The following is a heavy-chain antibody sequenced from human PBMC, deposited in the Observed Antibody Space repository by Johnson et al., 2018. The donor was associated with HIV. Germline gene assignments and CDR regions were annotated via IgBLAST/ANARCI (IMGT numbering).Heavy chain of an antibody. CDR1: GFPFSSYG. CDR2: MWYDGSNK. D-gene: IGHD6-13*01. V-gene: IGHV3-33*06. CDR3: AKCIWGSSLIDAFDF. J-gene: IGHJ3*01. Sequence: QVQLVESGGGVVQPGRSLRLSCTASGFPFSSYGMHWVRQAPGRGLEWVAVMWYDGSNKYYADSVKGRFTISRDNSKNTLYLQMYSLRAEDTAVYYCAKCIWGSSLIDAFDFWGQGTVVTVSS.